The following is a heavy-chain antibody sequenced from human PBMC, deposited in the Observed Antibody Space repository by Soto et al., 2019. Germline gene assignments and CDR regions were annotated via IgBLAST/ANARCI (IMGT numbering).Heavy chain of an antibody. V-gene: IGHV3-53*01. Sequence: GGSLRLSCAASGFTVSSNYMSWVLQAPWKGLEWVSVIYSGGSTYYADSVKGRFTISRDNSKNTLYLQMNSLRAEDTAVYYCARDRVESGYPEYFQHWGQGTLVTVSS. CDR1: GFTVSSNY. J-gene: IGHJ1*01. D-gene: IGHD3-22*01. CDR2: IYSGGST. CDR3: ARDRVESGYPEYFQH.